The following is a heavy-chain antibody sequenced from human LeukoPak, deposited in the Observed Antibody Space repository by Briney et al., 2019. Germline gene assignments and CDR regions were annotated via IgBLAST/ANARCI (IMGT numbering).Heavy chain of an antibody. CDR3: ATGERLVPAAMWFDY. J-gene: IGHJ4*02. D-gene: IGHD2-2*01. Sequence: ASVTVSCKASGYTFTDYYMHWVRQAPGQGLEWMGWINPKSGGRSYAQRFQGRVTMTRDTSISTAYMELSRLRSDDTAVYYCATGERLVPAAMWFDYWGQGTLVTVSS. V-gene: IGHV1-2*02. CDR2: INPKSGGR. CDR1: GYTFTDYY.